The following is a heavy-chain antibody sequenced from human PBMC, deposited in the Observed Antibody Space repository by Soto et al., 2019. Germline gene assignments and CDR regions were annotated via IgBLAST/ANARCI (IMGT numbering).Heavy chain of an antibody. CDR1: GGSISSSSYY. CDR3: ARPGNYGSGSSLYYLDY. J-gene: IGHJ4*02. D-gene: IGHD3-10*01. V-gene: IGHV4-39*01. CDR2: IYYSGST. Sequence: QLQLQESGPGLVKPSETLSLTCTVSGGSISSSSYYWGWIRQPPGKGLEWIGSIYYSGSTYYNPSLKSRVTISVDTSKNQFSLMLSSVTAADTAVYYCARPGNYGSGSSLYYLDYWGQGTLVTVSS.